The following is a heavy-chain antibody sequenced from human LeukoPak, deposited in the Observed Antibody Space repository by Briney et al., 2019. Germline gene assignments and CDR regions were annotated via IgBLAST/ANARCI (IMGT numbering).Heavy chain of an antibody. J-gene: IGHJ6*02. V-gene: IGHV3-30*03. CDR3: ATGGIDCSGGSCYSNYYYGMDV. CDR2: ISYDGSKK. Sequence: TGGSLRLSCAASGFTFSSYGMHWVRQAPGKGLEWVAVISYDGSKKYYADSVKGRFTISRDNSKNTLYLQMNSLRVEDTAVYYCATGGIDCSGGSCYSNYYYGMDVWGQGTTVTVSS. CDR1: GFTFSSYG. D-gene: IGHD2-15*01.